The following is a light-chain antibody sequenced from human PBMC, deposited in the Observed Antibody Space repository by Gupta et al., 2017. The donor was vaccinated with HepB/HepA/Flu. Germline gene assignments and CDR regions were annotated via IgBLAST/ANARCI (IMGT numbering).Light chain of an antibody. CDR3: AAWDDSLSALV. Sequence: QSVVTQPPSASGTPGQRVTISCSGSSSNIGSNSVNWYQKFPGTAPKLLIYSHTQRPSGVPDRFSGSKSGTSASLAIXGXQSEDEXDYYCAAWDDSLSALVFGGGTTLTVL. J-gene: IGLJ3*02. V-gene: IGLV1-44*01. CDR1: SSNIGSNS. CDR2: SHT.